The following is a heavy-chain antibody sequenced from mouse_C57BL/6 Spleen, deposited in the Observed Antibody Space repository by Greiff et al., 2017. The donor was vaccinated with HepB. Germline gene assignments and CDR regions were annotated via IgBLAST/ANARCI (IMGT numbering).Heavy chain of an antibody. CDR2: INPSTGGT. CDR1: GYSFTGYY. Sequence: VQLKQSGPELVKPGASVKISCKASGYSFTGYYMNWVKQSPEKSLEWIGEINPSTGGTTYNQKFKAKATLTVDKSSSTAYMQLKSLTSEDSAVYYCARDTTVVAPFAYWGQGTLVTVSA. J-gene: IGHJ3*01. CDR3: ARDTTVVAPFAY. D-gene: IGHD1-1*01. V-gene: IGHV1-42*01.